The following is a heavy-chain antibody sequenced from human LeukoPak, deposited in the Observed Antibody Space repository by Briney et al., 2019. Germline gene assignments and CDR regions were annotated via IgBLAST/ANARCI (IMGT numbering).Heavy chain of an antibody. CDR2: INPNSGGT. Sequence: GASVKVSCKASGYTVTGYYMHWVRQAPGQGLEWMGWINPNSGGTNYAQKFQGRVTMTRDTSISTAYMELSRLRSDDTAVYYCARSYDSSGYYYYFDYWGQGTLVTVSS. J-gene: IGHJ4*02. D-gene: IGHD3-22*01. CDR3: ARSYDSSGYYYYFDY. CDR1: GYTVTGYY. V-gene: IGHV1-2*02.